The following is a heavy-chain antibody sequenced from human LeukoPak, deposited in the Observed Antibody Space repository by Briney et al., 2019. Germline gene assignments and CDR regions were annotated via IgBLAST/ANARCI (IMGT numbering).Heavy chain of an antibody. V-gene: IGHV4-30-2*01. CDR2: IYHSGST. D-gene: IGHD3-22*01. J-gene: IGHJ3*02. CDR1: GGSISSGGYS. CDR3: ARSKEKTYYYDSSGSRAFDI. Sequence: SETLSLTCAVSGGSISSGGYSWSWIRQPPGKGLEWIGYIYHSGSTYYNPSLKSRVTISVDRSKNQFSLKLSFVTAADTAVYYCARSKEKTYYYDSSGSRAFDIWGQGTMVTVSS.